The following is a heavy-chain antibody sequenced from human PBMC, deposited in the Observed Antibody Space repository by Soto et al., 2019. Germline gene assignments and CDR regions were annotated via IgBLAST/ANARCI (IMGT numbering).Heavy chain of an antibody. CDR3: ARGADIGDFDY. J-gene: IGHJ4*02. D-gene: IGHD3-10*01. Sequence: PSETLSLTCTVSGGSISSGGYYWSWIRQHPGKGLEWIGYIYYSGSTYYNPSLKSRVTISVDTSKNQFSLKLSSVTAAETAVYYCARGADIGDFDYWGQGTLVTVSS. CDR2: IYYSGST. CDR1: GGSISSGGYY. V-gene: IGHV4-31*03.